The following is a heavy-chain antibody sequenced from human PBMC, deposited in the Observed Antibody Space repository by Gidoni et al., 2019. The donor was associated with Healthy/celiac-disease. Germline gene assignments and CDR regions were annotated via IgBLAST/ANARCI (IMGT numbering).Heavy chain of an antibody. CDR3: ARDSATHYYDSSGYYSG. J-gene: IGHJ4*02. CDR2: INPNSGGT. CDR1: GYTFTGYY. D-gene: IGHD3-22*01. Sequence: QVQLVQSGAEVQKPGASVKVSCKASGYTFTGYYMHWVRQAPVQGLEWMGWINPNSGGTNYEHKLQGRVTMTRDTSISTAYMELSRLRSDDTAVYYCARDSATHYYDSSGYYSGWGQGTLVTVSS. V-gene: IGHV1-2*07.